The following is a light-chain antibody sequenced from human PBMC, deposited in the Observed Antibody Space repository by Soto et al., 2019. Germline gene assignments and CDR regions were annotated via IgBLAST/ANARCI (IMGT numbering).Light chain of an antibody. Sequence: DIQMTQSLSSLSASLGDRVTITCGASQSISIYLNWYQQKPGKAPKLLIYAASSLQSGVPSRFSGSGSGTDFTLTISSLQPEDFATYYCQQSYSTSWTFGQGTKV. V-gene: IGKV1-39*01. J-gene: IGKJ1*01. CDR2: AAS. CDR3: QQSYSTSWT. CDR1: QSISIY.